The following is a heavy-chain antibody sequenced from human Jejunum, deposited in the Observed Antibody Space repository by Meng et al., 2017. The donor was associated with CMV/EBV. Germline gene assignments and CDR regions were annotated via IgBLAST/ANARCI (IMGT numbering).Heavy chain of an antibody. CDR3: AREGAVSGLDLDY. CDR1: GYTFISNF. CDR2: INAGNGHT. V-gene: IGHV1-3*01. J-gene: IGHJ4*02. Sequence: KASGYTFISNFMHWVRQAPGQRLEWMGWINAGNGHTSYSQNFQGRVTFTRDTSASTVYMELNSLTSEDTAVYYCAREGAVSGLDLDYWGQGSLVTVSS. D-gene: IGHD6-19*01.